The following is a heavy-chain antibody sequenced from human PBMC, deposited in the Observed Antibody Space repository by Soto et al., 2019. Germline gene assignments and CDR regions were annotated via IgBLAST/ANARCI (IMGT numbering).Heavy chain of an antibody. J-gene: IGHJ3*02. D-gene: IGHD5-18*01. CDR3: VKDFIQLWLNAFDI. Sequence: GGSLRLSCAASGFTFSSYAMSWVRQAPGKGLEWVSAISGSGGSTYYADSVKGRVTISRDNSKNTLYLQMNSLRAEDTAVYYCVKDFIQLWLNAFDIWGQGTMVTVSS. CDR1: GFTFSSYA. CDR2: ISGSGGST. V-gene: IGHV3-23*01.